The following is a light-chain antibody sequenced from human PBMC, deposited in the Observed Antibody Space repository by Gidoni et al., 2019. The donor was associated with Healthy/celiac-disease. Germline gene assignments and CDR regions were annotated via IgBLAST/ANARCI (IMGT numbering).Light chain of an antibody. CDR2: GAS. CDR1: QSVSSN. V-gene: IGKV3-15*01. Sequence: EIVMTQSPATLSVSPGARATLSCRASQSVSSNLAWYQQKPGQAPRLLIYGASTRATGIPARVSGSGSGTEFTLTISSLQSEDFAVYYCQQYNNWVLTFGGGTKVEIK. CDR3: QQYNNWVLT. J-gene: IGKJ4*01.